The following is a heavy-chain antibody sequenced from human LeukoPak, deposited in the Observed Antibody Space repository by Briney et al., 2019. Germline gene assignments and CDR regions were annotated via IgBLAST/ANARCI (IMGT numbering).Heavy chain of an antibody. CDR3: ARDQH. V-gene: IGHV3-48*01. J-gene: IGHJ1*01. CDR2: ISSSSTTI. Sequence: GGSLRLSCAASGFTFSSYSMMWVRQAPGKGLEWVSYISSSSTTIHYADSVKGRFTISRDNAKNSVYLQMNSLRAEDTAVYYCARDQHWGQGTLVTVSS. CDR1: GFTFSSYS.